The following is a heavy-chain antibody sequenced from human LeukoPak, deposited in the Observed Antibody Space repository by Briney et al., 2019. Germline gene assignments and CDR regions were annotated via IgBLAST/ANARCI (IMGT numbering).Heavy chain of an antibody. CDR2: IIPIFGTA. CDR1: GGTFSSYA. V-gene: IGHV1-69*05. CDR3: ARNSLGYCSSTSCSDYYYYYYMDV. J-gene: IGHJ6*03. D-gene: IGHD2-2*01. Sequence: SVKVSCKASGGTFSSYAIAWVRQAPGQGLEWMGGIIPIFGTANYAQKFQGRVTITTDESTSTAYMELSSLRSEDTAVYYCARNSLGYCSSTSCSDYYYYYYMDVWGKGTTVTVSS.